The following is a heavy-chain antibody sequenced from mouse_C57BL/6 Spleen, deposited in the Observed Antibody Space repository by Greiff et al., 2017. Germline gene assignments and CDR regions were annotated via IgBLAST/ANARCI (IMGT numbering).Heavy chain of an antibody. CDR3: ARGGRLYYGNYAYYAMDY. CDR2: ILPGSGST. Sequence: VHLVESGAELMKPGASVKLSCKATGYTFTGYWIEWVKQRPGHGLEWIGEILPGSGSTNYNEKFKGKATFTADTSSNTAYMQLSSLTTEDSAIYYCARGGRLYYGNYAYYAMDYWGQGTSVTVSS. CDR1: GYTFTGYW. J-gene: IGHJ4*01. D-gene: IGHD2-1*01. V-gene: IGHV1-9*01.